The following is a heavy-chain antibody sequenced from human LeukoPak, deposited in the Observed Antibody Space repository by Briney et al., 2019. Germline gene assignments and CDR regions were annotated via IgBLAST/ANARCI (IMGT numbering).Heavy chain of an antibody. J-gene: IGHJ3*02. CDR1: GGSFSGYY. D-gene: IGHD2-2*01. Sequence: SETLSLTCAVYGGSFSGYYWSWIRQPPGKGLEWIGEINHSGSTNYNPSLKSRVTISVDTSKNQFSLKLSSVTAADTAVYYCARETAVCPTPRAFDIWGQGTMVTVSS. V-gene: IGHV4-34*01. CDR3: ARETAVCPTPRAFDI. CDR2: INHSGST.